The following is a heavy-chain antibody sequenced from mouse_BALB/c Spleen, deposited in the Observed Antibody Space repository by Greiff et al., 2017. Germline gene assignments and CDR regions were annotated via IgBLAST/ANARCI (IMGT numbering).Heavy chain of an antibody. CDR2: IWAGGST. Sequence: VMLVESGPGLVAPSQSLSITCTVSGFSLTSYGVHWVRQPPGKGLEWLGVIWAGGSTNYNSALMSRLSISKDNSKSQVFLKMNSLQTDDTAMYYCARVPYGNYQGAMDYWGQGTSVTVSS. J-gene: IGHJ4*01. V-gene: IGHV2-9*02. D-gene: IGHD2-1*01. CDR3: ARVPYGNYQGAMDY. CDR1: GFSLTSYG.